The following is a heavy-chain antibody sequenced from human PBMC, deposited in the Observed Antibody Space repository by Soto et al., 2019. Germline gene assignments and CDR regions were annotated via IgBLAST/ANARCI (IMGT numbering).Heavy chain of an antibody. CDR3: YLSVGAQSSSWYGEYGMDA. V-gene: IGHV3-9*01. Sequence: GGSLRLSCAASGFTFDDYAMHWVRQAPGKGLEWVSGISWNSGSIGYADSVKGRFTISRDNAKNSLYPQMNSLRAEDTALYYCYLSVGAQSSSWYGEYGMDAQGQRSTCTVSS. CDR2: ISWNSGSI. CDR1: GFTFDDYA. J-gene: IGHJ6*02. D-gene: IGHD6-13*01.